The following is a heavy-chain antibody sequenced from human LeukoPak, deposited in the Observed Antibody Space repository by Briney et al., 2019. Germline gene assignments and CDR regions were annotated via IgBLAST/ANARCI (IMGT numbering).Heavy chain of an antibody. CDR3: ARGYSSSFDP. CDR1: GGTFSSYA. J-gene: IGHJ5*02. Sequence: SVKVSCKASGGTFSSYAISWGRQAPGQRLEWMGGIIPIFGTANYAQKFQGRVTITTDESTSTAYMELSSLRSEDTAVYYCARGYSSSFDPWGQGTLVTVSS. D-gene: IGHD6-6*01. CDR2: IIPIFGTA. V-gene: IGHV1-69*05.